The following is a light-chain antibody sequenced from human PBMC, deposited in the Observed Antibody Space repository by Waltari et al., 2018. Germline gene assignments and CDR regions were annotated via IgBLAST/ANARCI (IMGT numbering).Light chain of an antibody. Sequence: QSVLTQTPSASGAPGQTVAISGSGSASNIERNVVTWYQQFTGAAPKLLIYSNDQRPSGVPGRFSGSKSVTSASLAISGLQSEDEAHYYCAAWDDSIYGPAFGGGTKLTVL. CDR2: SND. J-gene: IGLJ3*02. V-gene: IGLV1-44*01. CDR3: AAWDDSIYGPA. CDR1: ASNIERNV.